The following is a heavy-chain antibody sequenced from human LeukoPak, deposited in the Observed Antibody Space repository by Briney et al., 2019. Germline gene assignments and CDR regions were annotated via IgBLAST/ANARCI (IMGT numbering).Heavy chain of an antibody. CDR1: GGSFSSYY. CDR3: ARHLGGNSNDWYIDL. D-gene: IGHD4-23*01. CDR2: TYYSGST. J-gene: IGHJ2*01. Sequence: SETLSLTCAVYGGSFSSYYWGWIRQPPGKGLEWIGSTYYSGSTYSNPSSKSRVTISVDTSKNQFSLKLSSVTAADTAVYYCARHLGGNSNDWYIDLWGRGTLVTVSS. V-gene: IGHV4-39*01.